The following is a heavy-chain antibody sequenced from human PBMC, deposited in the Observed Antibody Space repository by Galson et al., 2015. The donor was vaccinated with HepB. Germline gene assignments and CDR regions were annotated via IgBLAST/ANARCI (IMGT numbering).Heavy chain of an antibody. CDR2: MNPSSGNT. CDR3: ARDYGGNSGWFDP. Sequence: SVKVSCKASGYTFTSYDINWVRQATGQGPEWLGWMNPSSGNTGYAQKFQGRVSLTRDTSISTAYMELSSLRSEDTAIYYCARDYGGNSGWFDPWGQGTLDTVSS. D-gene: IGHD4-23*01. V-gene: IGHV1-8*01. CDR1: GYTFTSYD. J-gene: IGHJ5*02.